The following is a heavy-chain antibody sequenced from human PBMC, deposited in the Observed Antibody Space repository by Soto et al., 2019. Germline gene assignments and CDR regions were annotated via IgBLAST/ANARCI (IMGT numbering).Heavy chain of an antibody. V-gene: IGHV4-59*01. Sequence: PSETLSLTCTVSGGSISSYYWSWIRQPPGKGLEWIGYIYYSGSTNYNPSLKSRVTISVDTSKNQFSLKLSSVTAADTAVYYCAREKQFHDYGDYVRWFDPWGQGTLVTVSS. CDR1: GGSISSYY. CDR3: AREKQFHDYGDYVRWFDP. J-gene: IGHJ5*02. D-gene: IGHD4-17*01. CDR2: IYYSGST.